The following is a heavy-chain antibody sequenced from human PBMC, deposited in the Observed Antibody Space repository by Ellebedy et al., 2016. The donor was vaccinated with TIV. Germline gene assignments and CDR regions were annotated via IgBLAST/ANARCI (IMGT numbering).Heavy chain of an antibody. CDR2: IYPTDSDT. CDR1: GYTFTNYW. J-gene: IGHJ4*02. CDR3: ARPSDWNDGYFHY. Sequence: GESLKISCKASGYTFTNYWIGWVRQMPGKGLEWMGIIYPTDSDTQYSPSFNGQVTISADKSINTAYLQWNSLKASDTAMFYCARPSDWNDGYFHYWGQGTLVTVYS. V-gene: IGHV5-51*01. D-gene: IGHD1-1*01.